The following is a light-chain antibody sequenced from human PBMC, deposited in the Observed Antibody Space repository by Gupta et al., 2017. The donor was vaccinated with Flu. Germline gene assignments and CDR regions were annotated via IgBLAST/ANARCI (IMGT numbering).Light chain of an antibody. CDR2: DNT. Sequence: SYVLTQTPSESVAPGQTARITCGGDNIGTRIVHWYQLKPGQAPVMVVYDNTDRPSGIPERFSGSNSGNTATLTISRVEVGDEADYFCQVGNGDGNERLFSGGTKLAVL. J-gene: IGLJ2*01. CDR1: NIGTRI. V-gene: IGLV3-21*02. CDR3: QVGNGDGNERL.